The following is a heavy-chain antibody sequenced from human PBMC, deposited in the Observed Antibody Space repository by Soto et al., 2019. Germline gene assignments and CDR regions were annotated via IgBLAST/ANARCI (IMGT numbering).Heavy chain of an antibody. Sequence: PGGSLRLSCAASGFTFSSYGMHWVRQAPGKGLEWVAVISYDGSNKYYADSVKGRFTISRDNSKNTLYLQMNSLRAEDTAVYYCAKDGSNPPGKAYYYGMDVWGQGTTVNVS. D-gene: IGHD6-13*01. CDR2: ISYDGSNK. V-gene: IGHV3-30*18. CDR3: AKDGSNPPGKAYYYGMDV. CDR1: GFTFSSYG. J-gene: IGHJ6*02.